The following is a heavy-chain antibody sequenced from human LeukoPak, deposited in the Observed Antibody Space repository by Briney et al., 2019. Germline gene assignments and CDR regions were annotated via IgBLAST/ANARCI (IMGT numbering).Heavy chain of an antibody. V-gene: IGHV3-30-3*01. Sequence: PGGSLRLSCAGSGFTFASYAVHWVRQAPGKRLEWVAFISSDGTTEHYRDSVKGRFTLSRDNSKNTVSLQMNSLGTEDTAVYYCARGRDSGSFIIDYWGQGTQVTVSS. CDR1: GFTFASYA. D-gene: IGHD3-10*01. CDR3: ARGRDSGSFIIDY. J-gene: IGHJ4*02. CDR2: ISSDGTTE.